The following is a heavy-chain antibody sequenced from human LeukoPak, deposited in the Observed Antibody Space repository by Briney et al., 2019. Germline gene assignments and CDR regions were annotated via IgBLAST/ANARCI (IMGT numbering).Heavy chain of an antibody. J-gene: IGHJ4*02. CDR2: IYYSGST. V-gene: IGHV4-31*03. D-gene: IGHD4-17*01. Sequence: SETLSLTCTVSGGSISSGGYYWSWIRQHPGKGLEWIGYIYYSGSTYYNPSLNSRVTISVDTSKNQFSLKLSSVTAADTAVYYCARDYGTNFDYWGQGTLVTVSS. CDR1: GGSISSGGYY. CDR3: ARDYGTNFDY.